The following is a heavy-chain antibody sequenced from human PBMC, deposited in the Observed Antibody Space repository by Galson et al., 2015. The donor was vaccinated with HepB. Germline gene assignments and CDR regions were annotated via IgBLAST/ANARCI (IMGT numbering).Heavy chain of an antibody. V-gene: IGHV3-48*01. CDR1: GFTFSPYG. CDR2: IDGSSGII. J-gene: IGHJ4*02. CDR3: ARDRAGTYYDY. D-gene: IGHD6-19*01. Sequence: SLRLSCAASGFTFSPYGMNWVRQAPGMGLEWVSYIDGSSGIIYYADSVKGRFTISRDNAKNSLYLQMSSLSGEDTAVYYCARDRAGTYYDYWGQGTLVTVSS.